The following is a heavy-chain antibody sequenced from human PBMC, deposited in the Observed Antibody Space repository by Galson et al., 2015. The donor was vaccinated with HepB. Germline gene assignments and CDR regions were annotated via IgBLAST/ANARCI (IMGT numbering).Heavy chain of an antibody. CDR1: GYTFTGYY. CDR2: VNPNSGGT. J-gene: IGHJ6*02. V-gene: IGHV1-2*04. D-gene: IGHD6-13*01. Sequence: SVKVSCKASGYTFTGYYMHWVRQAPGQGLEWMGWVNPNSGGTNYAQKFQGWVTMTRDTSISTAYMELSRLRSDDTAVYYCARARPLYSSSWYQSYGMDVWGQGTTVTVSS. CDR3: ARARPLYSSSWYQSYGMDV.